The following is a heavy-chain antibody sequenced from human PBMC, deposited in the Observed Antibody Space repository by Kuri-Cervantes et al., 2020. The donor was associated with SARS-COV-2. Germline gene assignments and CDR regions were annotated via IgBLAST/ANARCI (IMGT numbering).Heavy chain of an antibody. D-gene: IGHD3-3*01. Sequence: ASVKVSCKASGYTFTSYYMHWVRQAPGQGLEWMGIINPSGGSTSYAQKFQGRVTMTRETSTSTVYMELSSLRSEDTAVYYCAREWVLRFLEWSHNSPYYYYYMDVWGKGTTVTVSS. J-gene: IGHJ6*03. CDR1: GYTFTSYY. CDR2: INPSGGST. V-gene: IGHV1-46*01. CDR3: AREWVLRFLEWSHNSPYYYYYMDV.